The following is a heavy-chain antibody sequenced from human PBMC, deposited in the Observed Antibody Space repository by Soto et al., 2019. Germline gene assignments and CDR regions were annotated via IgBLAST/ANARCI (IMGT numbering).Heavy chain of an antibody. D-gene: IGHD4-17*01. CDR2: IYYNGST. CDR1: YASINNYH. CDR3: AATVTDRPYYFDY. Sequence: LSLTCTVPYASINNYHWTWIRQPPGKGLEWIGYIYYNGSTNYNPSLKSRVTISIDTSKNQFYLKLSSVTAADTAVYYCAATVTDRPYYFDYWGQGTLVTVSS. J-gene: IGHJ4*02. V-gene: IGHV4-59*12.